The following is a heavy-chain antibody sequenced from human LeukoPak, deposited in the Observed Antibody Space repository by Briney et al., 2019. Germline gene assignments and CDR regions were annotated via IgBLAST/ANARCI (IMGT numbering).Heavy chain of an antibody. CDR1: GFTFSSYA. J-gene: IGHJ3*02. CDR2: ISGSGGST. CDR3: AREYGIVATIPDAFDI. D-gene: IGHD5-12*01. V-gene: IGHV3-23*01. Sequence: PGGSLRLSCAASGFTFSSYAMSWVRQATGKGLEWVSAISGSGGSTYYADSVKGRFTISRDNSKNTLYLQMNSLRAEDTAVYYCAREYGIVATIPDAFDIWGQGTMVTVSS.